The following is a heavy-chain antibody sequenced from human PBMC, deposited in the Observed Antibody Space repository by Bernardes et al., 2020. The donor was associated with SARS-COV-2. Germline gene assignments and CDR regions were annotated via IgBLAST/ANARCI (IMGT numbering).Heavy chain of an antibody. J-gene: IGHJ6*02. Sequence: SGPTLVKPTQTLTLTCTFSGFSLSTSGMCVSWIRQPPGKALEWLALIDWDDDKYYSTSLKTRLTISKDTSKNQVVLTMTNMDPVDTATYYCARGSITMVRGVIIKYYDYGMDVGGQGTTVTVSS. CDR1: GFSLSTSGMC. CDR2: IDWDDDK. CDR3: ARGSITMVRGVIIKYYDYGMDV. V-gene: IGHV2-70*01. D-gene: IGHD3-10*01.